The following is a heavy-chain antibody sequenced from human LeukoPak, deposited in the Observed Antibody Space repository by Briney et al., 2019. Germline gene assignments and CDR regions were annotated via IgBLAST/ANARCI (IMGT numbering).Heavy chain of an antibody. D-gene: IGHD3-22*01. Sequence: ASVKVSCKVSGYTLTELSMHWVRQAPGKVLEWMGGFDPEGGEAIYAQKFQGRVTMTEDTSTDTAYMELSSLRSEDTAVYYCATGGYYDSSGYPYNWFDPWGQGTLVTVSS. CDR2: FDPEGGEA. CDR3: ATGGYYDSSGYPYNWFDP. V-gene: IGHV1-24*01. CDR1: GYTLTELS. J-gene: IGHJ5*02.